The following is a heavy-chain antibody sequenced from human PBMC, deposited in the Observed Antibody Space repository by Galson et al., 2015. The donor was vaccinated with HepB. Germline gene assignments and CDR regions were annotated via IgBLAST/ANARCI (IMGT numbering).Heavy chain of an antibody. Sequence: SLRLSCAASGFTFTKYAMDWVRQAPGKGLEWVAVISYDGSNKYYADSVKGRFTISRDNSKNTLYLQINSLRTEDTAVYYCRCSFVPLDYWGRGTLVTVSS. CDR3: RCSFVPLDY. V-gene: IGHV3-30*04. J-gene: IGHJ4*02. CDR2: ISYDGSNK. D-gene: IGHD3-3*02. CDR1: GFTFTKYA.